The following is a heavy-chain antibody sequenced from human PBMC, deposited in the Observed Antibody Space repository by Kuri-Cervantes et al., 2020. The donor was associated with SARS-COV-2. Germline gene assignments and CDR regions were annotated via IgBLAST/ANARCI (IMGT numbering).Heavy chain of an antibody. Sequence: GSLRLSCAVYGGSFSGYYWSWIRQPPGKGLEWIGEINHSGSTNYNPSLKSRVTISVDTSKNQFSLKLSSVTAADTAVYYCASDNGLYWGQGTLVTVSS. CDR1: GGSFSGYY. V-gene: IGHV4-34*01. CDR3: ASDNGLY. J-gene: IGHJ4*02. CDR2: INHSGST. D-gene: IGHD1-14*01.